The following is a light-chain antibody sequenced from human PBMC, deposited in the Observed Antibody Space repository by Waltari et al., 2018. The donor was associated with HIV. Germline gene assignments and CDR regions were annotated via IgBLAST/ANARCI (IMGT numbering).Light chain of an antibody. CDR1: SRHSTYA. J-gene: IGLJ3*02. V-gene: IGLV4-69*01. CDR3: QTRGTGIQV. CDR2: LHNNGSH. Sequence: QLVVTQSPSASASLGASVKITCTLSSRHSTYAIAWHQQRPDKAPLDLMKLHNNGSHIKGDGIPNRFSGASSGAERYLTISSLQSEDEADYYCQTRGTGIQVFGGGTKLTVL.